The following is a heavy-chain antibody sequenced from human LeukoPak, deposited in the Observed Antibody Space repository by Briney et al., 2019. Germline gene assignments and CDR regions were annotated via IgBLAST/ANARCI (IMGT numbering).Heavy chain of an antibody. J-gene: IGHJ4*02. Sequence: PSETLSVTCAVSGFSISSGYYWGWIRQPPGKGLEWIGSIYHSESTYYNPSLKSRVTISVDTSTNQFSLKLRSVTAADTAVYYCARVRDGYNFGYFDYWGQGTLVTVSS. CDR1: GFSISSGYY. CDR3: ARVRDGYNFGYFDY. V-gene: IGHV4-38-2*01. CDR2: IYHSEST. D-gene: IGHD5-24*01.